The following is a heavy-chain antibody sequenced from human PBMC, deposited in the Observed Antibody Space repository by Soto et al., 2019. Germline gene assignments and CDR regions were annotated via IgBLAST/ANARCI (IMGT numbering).Heavy chain of an antibody. V-gene: IGHV1-46*01. CDR1: GYTFTSYY. Sequence: ASVKVSCKASGYTFTSYYMHWVRQAPGQGLEWMGIINPSGGSTSYAQKFQGRVTMTRDTSTSTVYMELSSLRSEDTAVYYCAREIGYDILTGWFDYWGQGTLVTVSS. CDR3: AREIGYDILTGWFDY. D-gene: IGHD3-9*01. CDR2: INPSGGST. J-gene: IGHJ4*02.